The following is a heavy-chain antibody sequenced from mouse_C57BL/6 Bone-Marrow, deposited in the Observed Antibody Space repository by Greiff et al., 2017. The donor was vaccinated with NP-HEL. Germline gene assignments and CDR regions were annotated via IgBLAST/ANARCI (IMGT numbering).Heavy chain of an antibody. CDR3: ARETDSSSFAY. J-gene: IGHJ3*01. CDR2: IYPGDGDT. V-gene: IGHV1-82*01. CDR1: GYAFTSSW. D-gene: IGHD3-2*02. Sequence: QVQLQQSGPELVKPGASVKISCKASGYAFTSSWMNWVKQRPGKGLEWIGRIYPGDGDTTYNRKFKGKATLTADKSSSTAYMQLRSLTSEDSAVSFCARETDSSSFAYWGQGTLVTVSA.